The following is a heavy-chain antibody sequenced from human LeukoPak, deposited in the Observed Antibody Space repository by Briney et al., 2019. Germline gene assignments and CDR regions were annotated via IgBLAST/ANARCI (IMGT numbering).Heavy chain of an antibody. D-gene: IGHD2-2*02. Sequence: GGSLRLSCAASGFTFSTSAMSWVRQAPGKGLEWVSAISGSGGSTYYADSVKGRFTISRDNSKNTLYLQMNSLRAEGTAVYYCAKDGHCSSTSCYTYDYWGQGTLVTVSS. CDR1: GFTFSTSA. CDR3: AKDGHCSSTSCYTYDY. J-gene: IGHJ4*02. V-gene: IGHV3-23*01. CDR2: ISGSGGST.